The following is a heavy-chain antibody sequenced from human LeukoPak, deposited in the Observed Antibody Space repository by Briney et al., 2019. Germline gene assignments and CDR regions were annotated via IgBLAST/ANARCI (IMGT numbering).Heavy chain of an antibody. CDR1: GGSISSSSYY. CDR2: IYYSGST. D-gene: IGHD2-21*01. V-gene: IGHV4-39*01. Sequence: PSETLSLTCTVSGGSISSSSYYWGWIRQPPGKGLEWIGSIYYSGSTYYNPSLKSRVTISVDTSKNQFSLKLSSVTAADTAVYYCVSLPILARRFDPWGQGTLVTVSS. J-gene: IGHJ5*02. CDR3: VSLPILARRFDP.